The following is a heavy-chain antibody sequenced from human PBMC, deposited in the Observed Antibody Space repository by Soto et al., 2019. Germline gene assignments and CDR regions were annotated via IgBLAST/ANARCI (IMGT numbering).Heavy chain of an antibody. D-gene: IGHD3-16*02. J-gene: IGHJ5*02. Sequence: QVQLVESGGGVVQPGRSLRLSCAASGFTFSSYGMHWVRQAPGKGLEWVAVIWYDGSNKYYADSVKGRFTISRDNSKNTLYLQMNSLRAEDTAVYYCARDRSSSALNYDYIWGSYRSADGWFDPWGQGTLVTVSS. CDR1: GFTFSSYG. V-gene: IGHV3-33*01. CDR3: ARDRSSSALNYDYIWGSYRSADGWFDP. CDR2: IWYDGSNK.